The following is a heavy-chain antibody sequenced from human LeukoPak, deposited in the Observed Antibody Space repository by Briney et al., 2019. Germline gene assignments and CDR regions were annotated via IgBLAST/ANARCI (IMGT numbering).Heavy chain of an antibody. D-gene: IGHD6-13*01. CDR3: ASTIAAAGNFDP. CDR1: GYTFTGYY. CDR2: MNPNSGNT. V-gene: IGHV1-8*03. J-gene: IGHJ5*02. Sequence: ASVKVSCKASGYTFTGYYMHWVRQATGQGLEWMGWMNPNSGNTGYAQKFQGRVTITRNTSISTAYMELSSLRSEDTAVYYCASTIAAAGNFDPWGQGTLVTVSS.